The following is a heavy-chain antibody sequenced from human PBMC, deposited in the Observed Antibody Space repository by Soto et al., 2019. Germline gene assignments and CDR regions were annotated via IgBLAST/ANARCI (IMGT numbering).Heavy chain of an antibody. J-gene: IGHJ6*02. CDR1: GYTFTGYY. D-gene: IGHD3-9*01. V-gene: IGHV1-2*02. Sequence: ASVKVSCKASGYTFTGYYMHWVRQAPGQGLEWMGWINPNSGGTNYAQKFQGRVTMTRDTSISTAYMELSRLRSDDTAVYYCARARIRYFDWLSPLNYYGMGVWGQGTTVTVSS. CDR3: ARARIRYFDWLSPLNYYGMGV. CDR2: INPNSGGT.